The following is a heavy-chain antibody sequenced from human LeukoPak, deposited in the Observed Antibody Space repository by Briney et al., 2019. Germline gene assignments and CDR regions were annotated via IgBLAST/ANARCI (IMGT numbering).Heavy chain of an antibody. D-gene: IGHD3-3*01. J-gene: IGHJ3*02. Sequence: GRSLRLSCAASGFTFRSYGVHWVRQAPGKGLEWVAVIWYDGSNKYYTDSVKGRFTISRDNAKNSLYLQMNSLRAGDTAVYYCARGFLGDAFDTWGQGTMVTVSS. CDR1: GFTFRSYG. V-gene: IGHV3-33*01. CDR2: IWYDGSNK. CDR3: ARGFLGDAFDT.